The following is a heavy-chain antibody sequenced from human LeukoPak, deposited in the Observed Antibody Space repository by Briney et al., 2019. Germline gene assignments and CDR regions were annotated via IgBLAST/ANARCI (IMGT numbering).Heavy chain of an antibody. Sequence: PSETLSLTCAVSGYSISSGYYWGWIRQPPGKGPEWIGTINHSGSTFYNPSLKSRVTISVDTSKNQFPLKLSSVTAADTAVYYCAGTGGPAPSLCSSTSCVDYWGQGTLVTVSS. V-gene: IGHV4-38-2*01. CDR1: GYSISSGYY. CDR3: AGTGGPAPSLCSSTSCVDY. J-gene: IGHJ4*02. CDR2: INHSGST. D-gene: IGHD2-2*01.